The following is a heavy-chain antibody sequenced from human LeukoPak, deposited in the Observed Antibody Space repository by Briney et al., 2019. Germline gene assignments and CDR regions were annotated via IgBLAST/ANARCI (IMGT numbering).Heavy chain of an antibody. CDR2: IYPADSDT. D-gene: IGHD3-22*01. V-gene: IGHV5-51*01. CDR1: GYSFTNYW. J-gene: IGHJ4*02. CDR3: ARQPRGSGYGDY. Sequence: GESLKISCKGSGYSFTNYWIGWVRQMPGKGLEWMGIIYPADSDTRYSPSFQGQVTISVDKSISTAYLQWSSLGASDTAMYYCARQPRGSGYGDYWGQGTLVTVSS.